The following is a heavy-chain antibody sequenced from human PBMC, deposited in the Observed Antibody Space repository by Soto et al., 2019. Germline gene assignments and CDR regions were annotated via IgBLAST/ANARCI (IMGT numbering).Heavy chain of an antibody. V-gene: IGHV3-33*01. Sequence: GGSLRLSCAASGFTFSKYGMHWVRQAPGKGLEWVALIWNDGIRKVYVDSVKGRFTISRDNSKNTLDLQMNNLRDEGTAVYYCARDDDNDANALDYWGPGTLVTVSS. CDR3: ARDDDNDANALDY. CDR2: IWNDGIRK. J-gene: IGHJ4*02. CDR1: GFTFSKYG.